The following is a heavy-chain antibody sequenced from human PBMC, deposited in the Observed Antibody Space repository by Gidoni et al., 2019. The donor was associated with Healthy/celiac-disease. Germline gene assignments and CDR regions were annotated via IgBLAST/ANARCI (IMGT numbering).Heavy chain of an antibody. V-gene: IGHV1-18*04. CDR2: ISAYNGNT. Sequence: QVQLVQSGAEVKKPGASVKVSCKASGYTFTSYGISWVRQAPGQGLEWMGWISAYNGNTTNAKKLKGRDTMTTDTSTTTAYRERGSLRSDDTAVYYCARDGTGAANMYYDILTGYYGGAGGGDYWGQGTLVTVSS. D-gene: IGHD3-9*01. CDR1: GYTFTSYG. J-gene: IGHJ4*02. CDR3: ARDGTGAANMYYDILTGYYGGAGGGDY.